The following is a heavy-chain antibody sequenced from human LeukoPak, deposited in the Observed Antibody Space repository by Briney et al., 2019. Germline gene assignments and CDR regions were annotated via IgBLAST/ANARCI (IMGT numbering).Heavy chain of an antibody. J-gene: IGHJ6*02. D-gene: IGHD3-3*01. CDR3: ASDGDYDFWSVYYTGGYYYYYYGMDV. CDR1: GFTFSIYS. CDR2: ISSSSSYI. V-gene: IGHV3-21*01. Sequence: GGSLRLSCAASGFTFSIYSMNWVRQAPGKGLEWVSSISSSSSYIYYADSVKGRFTISRDNAKNSLYLQMNSLRDEDTAVYYCASDGDYDFWSVYYTGGYYYYYYGMDVWGQGTTVTVSS.